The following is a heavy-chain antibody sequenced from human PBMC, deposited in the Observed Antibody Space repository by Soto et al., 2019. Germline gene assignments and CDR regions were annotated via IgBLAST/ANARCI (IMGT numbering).Heavy chain of an antibody. J-gene: IGHJ3*01. V-gene: IGHV3-53*02. Sequence: EVQLVETGGGLIHPGGSLRLSCAASGFTVSSNYMSWVRQAPGKGLEWVSVIYSGGNTYYADSVKGRFTISRDNSKTTLYFQMNSLGAGDSAVYYCARGTLPRGGGAFDFWGQGTMVSVSS. D-gene: IGHD3-10*01. CDR2: IYSGGNT. CDR1: GFTVSSNY. CDR3: ARGTLPRGGGAFDF.